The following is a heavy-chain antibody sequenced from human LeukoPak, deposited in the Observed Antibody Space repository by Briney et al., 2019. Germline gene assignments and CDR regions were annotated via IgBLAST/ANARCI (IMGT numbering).Heavy chain of an antibody. V-gene: IGHV4-39*01. CDR2: IYYSGST. CDR1: GGSISSSSYY. CDR3: ARDYGDYGPHWFDP. J-gene: IGHJ5*02. D-gene: IGHD4-17*01. Sequence: PSETLSLTCTVSGGSISSSSYYWGWIRQPPGKGLEWIGSIYYSGSTYYNPSLKSRVTISVDTSKNQFSLKLSSVTAADTAVYYCARDYGDYGPHWFDPWGQGTLVTVSS.